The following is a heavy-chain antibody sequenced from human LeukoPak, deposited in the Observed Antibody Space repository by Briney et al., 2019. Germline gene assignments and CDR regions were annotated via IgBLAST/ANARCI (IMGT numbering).Heavy chain of an antibody. Sequence: ASVKVSCKASGYTFTSYGISWVRQAPGQGLEWMGWISAYNGNTNYAQRLQGRVTMTTDTSTSTAYMELRSLRSDDTAVYYCARVYYYGPGSYYNDNWFDPWGQGTLVTVSS. V-gene: IGHV1-18*04. D-gene: IGHD3-10*01. J-gene: IGHJ5*02. CDR3: ARVYYYGPGSYYNDNWFDP. CDR1: GYTFTSYG. CDR2: ISAYNGNT.